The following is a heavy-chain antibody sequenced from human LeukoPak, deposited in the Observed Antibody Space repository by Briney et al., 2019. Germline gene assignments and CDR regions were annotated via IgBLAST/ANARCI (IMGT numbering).Heavy chain of an antibody. D-gene: IGHD6-19*01. V-gene: IGHV3-11*04. Sequence: KTGGSLRLSCAASGFTFSDYYMSWIRQAPGKGLEWVSYISSSGSTIYYADSVKGRFTISRDNAKNSLYLQMNSLRAEDTAVYYCAKGYGSGWNYYYYYMDVWGKGTTVTVSS. CDR3: AKGYGSGWNYYYYYMDV. CDR1: GFTFSDYY. J-gene: IGHJ6*03. CDR2: ISSSGSTI.